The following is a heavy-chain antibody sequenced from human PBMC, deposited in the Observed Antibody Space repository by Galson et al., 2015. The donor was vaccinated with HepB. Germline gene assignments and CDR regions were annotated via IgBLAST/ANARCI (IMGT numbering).Heavy chain of an antibody. V-gene: IGHV3-11*05. Sequence: SLRLSCAASGFTFSDSYMSWIRQPPGKGLEWISYISDTSSYTNYADSVKGRFTISRDNSKNTLYLQMNSLRAGDTALYYCAKDDDYAEYGYYFDHWGQGTLVTVSS. CDR2: ISDTSSYT. J-gene: IGHJ4*02. CDR3: AKDDDYAEYGYYFDH. D-gene: IGHD4-17*01. CDR1: GFTFSDSY.